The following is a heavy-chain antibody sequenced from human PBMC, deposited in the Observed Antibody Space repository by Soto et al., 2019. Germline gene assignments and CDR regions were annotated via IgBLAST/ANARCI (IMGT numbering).Heavy chain of an antibody. CDR2: ISYDGSNK. CDR1: GFTFSSYG. V-gene: IGHV3-30*18. CDR3: AKDRVDSPEGYYYYYGMDV. Sequence: GGSLRLSCAASGFTFSSYGMHWVRQAPGKGLEWVAVISYDGSNKYYADSVKGRFTISRDNSKNTLYLQMNSLRAEDTAVYYCAKDRVDSPEGYYYYYGMDVWGQGTTVTVSS. D-gene: IGHD3-10*01. J-gene: IGHJ6*02.